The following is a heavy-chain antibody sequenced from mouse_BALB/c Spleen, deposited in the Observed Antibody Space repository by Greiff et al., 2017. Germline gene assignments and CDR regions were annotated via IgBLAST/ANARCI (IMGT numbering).Heavy chain of an antibody. J-gene: IGHJ3*01. V-gene: IGHV14-1*02. Sequence: EVQLHQSGAELVRPGALVKLSCKASGFNIKDYYMHWVKQRPEQGLEWIGWIDPENGNTIYDPKFQGKASITADTSSNTAYLQLSSLTSEDTAVYYCARGRGYDDGAWFAYWGQGTLVTVSA. CDR2: IDPENGNT. CDR3: ARGRGYDDGAWFAY. CDR1: GFNIKDYY. D-gene: IGHD2-2*01.